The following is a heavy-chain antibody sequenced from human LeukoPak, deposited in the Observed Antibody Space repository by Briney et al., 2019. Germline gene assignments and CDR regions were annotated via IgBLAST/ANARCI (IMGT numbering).Heavy chain of an antibody. CDR1: GFTFSSYW. CDR3: ARGRWLQPFDY. J-gene: IGHJ4*02. D-gene: IGHD5-24*01. V-gene: IGHV3-74*01. Sequence: GGSLRLSCAASGFTFSSYWMHWVRHAPGKGLVWVSRINSDGSSTSYADSVKGRFTISRDNAKNTLYLPMNSLGAEDTAVYYCARGRWLQPFDYWGQGTLVTVSS. CDR2: INSDGSST.